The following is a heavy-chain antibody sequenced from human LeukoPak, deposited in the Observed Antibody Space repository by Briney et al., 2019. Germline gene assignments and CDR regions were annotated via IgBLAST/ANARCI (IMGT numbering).Heavy chain of an antibody. CDR3: AREVAGHAFDY. CDR2: ISSSGNYI. Sequence: GGSLRLSCAASGFTVSSNYMSWVRQAPGKGLEWVSSISSSGNYIYYADSLKGRFTISRDNAKNSLYLQMDSLRAEDTATYYCAREVAGHAFDYWGQGTPVTVSS. J-gene: IGHJ4*02. CDR1: GFTVSSNY. V-gene: IGHV3-21*01. D-gene: IGHD6-19*01.